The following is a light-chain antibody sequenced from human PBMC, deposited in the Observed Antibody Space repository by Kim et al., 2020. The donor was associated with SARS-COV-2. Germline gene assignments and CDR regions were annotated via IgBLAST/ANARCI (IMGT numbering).Light chain of an antibody. V-gene: IGLV1-44*01. Sequence: QSVLAQPPSASGAPGQRVTISCSGNRFNVGGSSVNWYQVLPGTAPKLTIYNTNQRPSGVSGRFSGSKSGTSASLAISGLQSEDEADYYCAVWDDSLNGWAFGGGTKLTVL. CDR2: NTN. CDR1: RFNVGGSS. CDR3: AVWDDSLNGWA. J-gene: IGLJ3*02.